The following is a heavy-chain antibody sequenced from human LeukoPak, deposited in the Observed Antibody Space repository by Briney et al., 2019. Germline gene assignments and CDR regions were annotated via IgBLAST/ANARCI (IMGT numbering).Heavy chain of an antibody. CDR2: IIPIFGIA. CDR1: GGTFSSYA. V-gene: IGHV1-69*04. J-gene: IGHJ4*02. Sequence: GSSVKVSCKASGGTFSSYAISWVRQAPGQGLEWMGRIIPIFGIANYAQKFQGRVTITADKSTSTAYMELSSPRSEDTAVYYCAAGGDSSGLDYWGQGTLVTVSS. CDR3: AAGGDSSGLDY. D-gene: IGHD3-22*01.